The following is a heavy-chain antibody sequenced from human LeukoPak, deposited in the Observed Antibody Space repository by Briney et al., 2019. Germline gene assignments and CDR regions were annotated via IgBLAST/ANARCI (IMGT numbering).Heavy chain of an antibody. CDR1: GFTFSSYA. Sequence: GGSLRLSCAASGFTFSSYAMSWVRQALGKGLERVSAISGSGGSTYYADSVKGRFTISRDNSKNTLYLQMNSLRAEDTAVYYCAKDLITIFGVVKPQPLGYWGQGTLVTVSS. J-gene: IGHJ4*02. CDR2: ISGSGGST. D-gene: IGHD3-3*01. CDR3: AKDLITIFGVVKPQPLGY. V-gene: IGHV3-23*01.